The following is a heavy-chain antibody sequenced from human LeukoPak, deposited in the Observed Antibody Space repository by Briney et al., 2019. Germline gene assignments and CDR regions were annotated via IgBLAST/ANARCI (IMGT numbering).Heavy chain of an antibody. J-gene: IGHJ4*02. D-gene: IGHD3-10*02. V-gene: IGHV4-59*01. CDR1: GGSISSYF. CDR2: IYYSGST. Sequence: SETQSLTCTPSGGSISSYFWSWIRQPPGKKLEWIGYIYYSGSTNYNPSLKSRVTISVDTSKNQFSLKLSSMTASDTAVYYCARAPRWSGSTSYFDYWGQGTLVTVSS. CDR3: ARAPRWSGSTSYFDY.